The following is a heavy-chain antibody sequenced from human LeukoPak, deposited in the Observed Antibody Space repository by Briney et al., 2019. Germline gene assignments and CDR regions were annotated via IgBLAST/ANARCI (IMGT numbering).Heavy chain of an antibody. D-gene: IGHD6-19*01. Sequence: GRSLRLSCAASRFTFSNYGMHWVRQAPGKGLEWVAVIWYDGSNKFYTDSVKGRITISRDNSKNMLYLQMNSLRAEDTAVYYCARGLGISAVAGSSDCWGQGTLVTVSS. V-gene: IGHV3-33*01. CDR3: ARGLGISAVAGSSDC. CDR2: IWYDGSNK. J-gene: IGHJ4*02. CDR1: RFTFSNYG.